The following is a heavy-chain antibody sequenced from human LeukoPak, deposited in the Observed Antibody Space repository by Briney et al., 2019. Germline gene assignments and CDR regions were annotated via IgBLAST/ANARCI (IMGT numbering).Heavy chain of an antibody. D-gene: IGHD3-9*01. Sequence: ASVKVSCKASGYTFTSYYMHWVRQAPGQGLEWMGIINPSGGSTSYAQKFQGRVTMTRDTSTSTVYMELSSLRAEDTAVYYCAKDLLRYFDWTSSPTRYGMDVWGQGTTVTVSS. CDR3: AKDLLRYFDWTSSPTRYGMDV. J-gene: IGHJ6*02. CDR2: INPSGGST. V-gene: IGHV1-46*01. CDR1: GYTFTSYY.